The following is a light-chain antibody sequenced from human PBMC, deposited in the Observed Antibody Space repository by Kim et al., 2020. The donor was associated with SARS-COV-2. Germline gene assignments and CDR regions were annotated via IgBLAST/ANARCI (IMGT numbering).Light chain of an antibody. CDR1: QSVNDN. CDR3: QQYNDWPPHT. V-gene: IGKV3-15*01. Sequence: SPGERATLSCRASQSVNDNLAWYQQRPGQAPRLLIYGASTRATGVPARFSGSGSGTDFTLTISSLQSEDFALYYCQQYNDWPPHTFGGGTKVDIK. J-gene: IGKJ4*01. CDR2: GAS.